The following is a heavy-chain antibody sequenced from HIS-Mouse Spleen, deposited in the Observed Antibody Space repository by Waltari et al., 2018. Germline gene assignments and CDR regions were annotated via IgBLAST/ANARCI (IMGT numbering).Heavy chain of an antibody. CDR2: IYYRGGT. CDR3: AREIPYSSSWYDWYFDL. Sequence: QLQLQESGPGLVKPSETLSLTCTVSGGSISSSSYYWGWIRQPPGKGLEWIGSIYYRGGTYSTPSLKSRVTISVDTSKSQFCLKLSSVTAADTAVYYCAREIPYSSSWYDWYFDLWGRGTLVTVSS. CDR1: GGSISSSSYY. J-gene: IGHJ2*01. D-gene: IGHD6-13*01. V-gene: IGHV4-39*07.